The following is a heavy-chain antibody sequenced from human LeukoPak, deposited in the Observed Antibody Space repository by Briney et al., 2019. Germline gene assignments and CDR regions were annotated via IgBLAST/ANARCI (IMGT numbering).Heavy chain of an antibody. J-gene: IGHJ6*03. CDR3: ARVAAPPRFYYYYMDV. D-gene: IGHD6-6*01. CDR2: IYTSGST. V-gene: IGHV4-4*07. Sequence: SETLSLTCTVSGGSISSYYWSWIRQPAGKGLEWIGRIYTSGSTNYNPSLKSRVTMSVDTSKNQFSLKLSSVTAADTAMYYCARVAAPPRFYYYYMDVWGKGTTVTVSS. CDR1: GGSISSYY.